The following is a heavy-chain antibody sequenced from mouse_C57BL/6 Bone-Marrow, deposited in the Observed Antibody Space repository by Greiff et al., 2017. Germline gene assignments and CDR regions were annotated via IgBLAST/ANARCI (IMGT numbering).Heavy chain of an antibody. Sequence: VKLMESGAELVRPGTSVKMSCKASGYTFTNYWLGWAKQRPGHGLEWIGDIYPGGGYTNYNEKFKGKATLTADKSSSTAYMQFSSLTSEDSAIYYCARSYYYGWGFAYWGQGTLVTVSA. CDR2: IYPGGGYT. J-gene: IGHJ3*01. CDR1: GYTFTNYW. CDR3: ARSYYYGWGFAY. D-gene: IGHD1-2*01. V-gene: IGHV1-63*01.